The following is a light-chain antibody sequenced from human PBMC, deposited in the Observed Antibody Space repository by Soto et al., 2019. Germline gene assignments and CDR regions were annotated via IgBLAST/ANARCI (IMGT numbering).Light chain of an antibody. CDR2: AAS. V-gene: IGKV1-12*01. CDR1: QDISNW. Sequence: DIQMTQSPSSVSASVGDRVTITCRASQDISNWLAWYQQKPGKAPNLLIYAASNLESGVPSRFSGSGSGTDFTLTINSLQPEDFETYYCQQANSFPLTFGGGTKV. CDR3: QQANSFPLT. J-gene: IGKJ4*01.